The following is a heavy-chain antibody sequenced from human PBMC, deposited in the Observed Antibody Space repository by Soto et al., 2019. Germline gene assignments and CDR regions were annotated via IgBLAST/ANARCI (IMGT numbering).Heavy chain of an antibody. CDR1: GGTFSSYA. CDR2: IIPIFGTA. CDR3: ARDRGYYYGSGRRWFDP. Sequence: QVQLVQSGAEVKKPGSSVKVSCKASGGTFSSYAISWVRQAPGQGLEWMGGIIPIFGTANYAQKFQGRVTITADESTSTAYMELSSLRSEDTAVYYCARDRGYYYGSGRRWFDPWGQGTLVTVSS. D-gene: IGHD3-10*01. J-gene: IGHJ5*02. V-gene: IGHV1-69*01.